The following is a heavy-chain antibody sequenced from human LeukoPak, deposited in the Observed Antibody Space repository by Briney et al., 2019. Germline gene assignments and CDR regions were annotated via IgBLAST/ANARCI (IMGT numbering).Heavy chain of an antibody. D-gene: IGHD3-22*01. CDR3: ARDLDSSGYYPYYYYGMDV. CDR2: ISSSSSYI. J-gene: IGHJ6*02. V-gene: IGHV3-21*01. Sequence: GGSLRLSCAASGFTFSSYSMNWVRQAPGKGLEWVSSISSSSSYIYYADSVKGRFTISRGNAKNSLYLQMNSLRAEDTAVYYCARDLDSSGYYPYYYYGMDVWGQGTTVTVSS. CDR1: GFTFSSYS.